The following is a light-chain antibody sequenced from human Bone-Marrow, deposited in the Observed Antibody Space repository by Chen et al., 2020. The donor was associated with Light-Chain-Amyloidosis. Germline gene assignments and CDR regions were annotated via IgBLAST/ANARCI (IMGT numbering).Light chain of an antibody. CDR3: QSADSSGTYEVI. Sequence: SYELTQPPSVSVSPGQTARIPCSGDALPTKYAYWYQQKPGQAPVLVIPRDTERPSGISERFSGSSSGTTATLTISGVQAEDEADYHCQSADSSGTYEVIFGGGTKLTVL. J-gene: IGLJ2*01. V-gene: IGLV3-25*03. CDR1: ALPTKY. CDR2: RDT.